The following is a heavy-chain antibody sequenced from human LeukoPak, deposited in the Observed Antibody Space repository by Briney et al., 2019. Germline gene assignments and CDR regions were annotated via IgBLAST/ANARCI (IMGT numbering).Heavy chain of an antibody. D-gene: IGHD3-10*01. V-gene: IGHV3-48*03. CDR1: GFTFTSLE. CDR2: ISSRGNAV. J-gene: IGHJ4*02. CDR3: AGALTMGYYFGY. Sequence: GGSLRLSCAASGFTFTSLEMAWARQAPGKGLEWLSYISSRGNAVFYTDSVEGRFNISRENAKNSVYLQMNGLRAEDTAIYFCAGALTMGYYFGYWGQGTLVTVS.